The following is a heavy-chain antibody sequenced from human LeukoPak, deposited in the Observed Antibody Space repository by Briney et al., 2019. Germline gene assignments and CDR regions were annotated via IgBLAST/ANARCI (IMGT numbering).Heavy chain of an antibody. D-gene: IGHD3-10*01. CDR2: IYYSGST. CDR1: GGSISSYY. V-gene: IGHV4-59*01. J-gene: IGHJ1*01. Sequence: SETLSLTCTVSGGSISSYYWSWIRQPPGKGLEWLGYIYYSGSTNYNPSLKSRVTISVDTSKNQFSLKLSSVTAADTAVYYCASAMVRDTGKYFQHWGQGTLVTVSS. CDR3: ASAMVRDTGKYFQH.